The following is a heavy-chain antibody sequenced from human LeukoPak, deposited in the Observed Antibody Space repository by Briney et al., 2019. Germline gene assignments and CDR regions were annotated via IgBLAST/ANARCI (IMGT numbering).Heavy chain of an antibody. CDR1: GFNFSYYW. D-gene: IGHD1-26*01. CDR3: ARGGYSGSYWGQSKFDH. J-gene: IGHJ4*02. V-gene: IGHV3-7*01. CDR2: TKQDGSEK. Sequence: GGSLRLSCAASGFNFSYYWMSWVRQAPGKGLEWVANTKQDGSEKYYVDSVKGRFTISRDNAKNSLYLQMNSLRAEDTAVYYCARGGYSGSYWGQSKFDHWGQGTLVTVSS.